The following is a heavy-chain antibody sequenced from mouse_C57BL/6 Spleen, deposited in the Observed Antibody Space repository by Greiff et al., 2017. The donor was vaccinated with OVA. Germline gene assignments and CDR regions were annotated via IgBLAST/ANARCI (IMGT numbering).Heavy chain of an antibody. Sequence: QVQLQQPGAELVMPGASVKLSCKASGYTFTSYWMHWVKQRPGQGLEWIGEIDPSDSYTNYNQKFKGKSTLTVDKSSSTAYMQLSSLTSEDSAVYYCARKKYGNFDYWGQGTTLTVSS. CDR3: ARKKYGNFDY. CDR1: GYTFTSYW. V-gene: IGHV1-69*01. J-gene: IGHJ2*01. D-gene: IGHD2-1*01. CDR2: IDPSDSYT.